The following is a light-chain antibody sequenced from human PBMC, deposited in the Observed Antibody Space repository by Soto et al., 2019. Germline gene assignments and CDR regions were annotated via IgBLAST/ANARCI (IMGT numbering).Light chain of an antibody. Sequence: DIQMTQSPSTLSASVRDRVTITCRASQTISSRLAWYQQKSGKAPKLLIYKASTLKSGVPSRFSGSGSGTEFTLTISSLQPDDFATYYCQQYNIYSGAFGQGSMVDVK. CDR3: QQYNIYSGA. J-gene: IGKJ1*01. CDR1: QTISSR. V-gene: IGKV1-5*03. CDR2: KAS.